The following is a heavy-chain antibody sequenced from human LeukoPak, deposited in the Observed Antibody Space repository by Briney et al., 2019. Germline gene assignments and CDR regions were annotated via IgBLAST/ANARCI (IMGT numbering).Heavy chain of an antibody. V-gene: IGHV3-30*18. CDR1: GFSFSSYG. CDR2: ISYDGSKE. D-gene: IGHD3-22*01. J-gene: IGHJ4*01. CDR3: AKPPYDSSGYYQSTFDY. Sequence: GGSLRLSCAASGFSFSSYGMHWVRQAPGKGLEWVAVISYDGSKEYYVDSVKGRFTISRDNSKNTLYLQMNSLRAEDTAVYYCAKPPYDSSGYYQSTFDYWGHGTLVTVSA.